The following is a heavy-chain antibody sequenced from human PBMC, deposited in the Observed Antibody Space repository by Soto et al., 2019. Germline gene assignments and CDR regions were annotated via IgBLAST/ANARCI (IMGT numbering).Heavy chain of an antibody. CDR2: IIPIFGKA. J-gene: IGHJ4*02. CDR3: ARPDNSGFYYPY. CDR1: GGTFSTYA. V-gene: IGHV1-69*12. Sequence: QVQLVQSGPEVKKPGSSVKISCKASGGTFSTYAIIWVRQAPGQGLEWMGGIIPIFGKANYAQRFQGRVTITVDESTSTAYMELSSLRSEDTAVYYCARPDNSGFYYPYWGQGTLVTVSS. D-gene: IGHD3-22*01.